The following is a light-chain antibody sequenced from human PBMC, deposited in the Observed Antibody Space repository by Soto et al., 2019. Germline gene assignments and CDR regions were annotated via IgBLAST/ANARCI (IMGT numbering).Light chain of an antibody. CDR2: EVT. CDR3: NSYAGATGV. Sequence: QSVLTQPPSASGSPGQSVTISCTGTSSDVGGHNYVSWYQHHPGKAPRLMIYEVTKRPSGVPDRFSGSKSGNTASLTVSGLQADDEADYYCNSYAGATGVFGGGTKLTVL. J-gene: IGLJ2*01. CDR1: SSDVGGHNY. V-gene: IGLV2-8*01.